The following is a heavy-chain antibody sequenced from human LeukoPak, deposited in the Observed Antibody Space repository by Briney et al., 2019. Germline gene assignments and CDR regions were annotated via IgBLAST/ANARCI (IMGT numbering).Heavy chain of an antibody. D-gene: IGHD3-22*01. Sequence: SETLSLTCTVSGGSISSSSYYWGWIRQPPGKGLEWIGSIYYSGSTYYNPSLKSRVTISVDTSKNQFSLKLSSVTAADTAVYYCARDFSPHSGYYYGDFDYWGQGTLVTVSS. J-gene: IGHJ4*02. CDR2: IYYSGST. V-gene: IGHV4-39*07. CDR1: GGSISSSSYY. CDR3: ARDFSPHSGYYYGDFDY.